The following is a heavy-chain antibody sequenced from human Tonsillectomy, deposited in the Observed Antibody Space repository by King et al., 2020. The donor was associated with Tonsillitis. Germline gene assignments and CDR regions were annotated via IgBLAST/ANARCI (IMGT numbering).Heavy chain of an antibody. V-gene: IGHV4-31*01. J-gene: IGHJ5*02. CDR3: ARGKIFGVVVSWFDP. Sequence: QLQPQESGPGLVKPSQTLSLTCSVAGGSISSDGYYLSWISHFPGNGLEWIGNIYYIGVTYYNSSLKSLITISLDTSENQFSLKLSSVTAADTAVYYCARGKIFGVVVSWFDPWGQGTLVTVSS. CDR2: IYYIGVT. CDR1: GGSISSDGYY. D-gene: IGHD3-3*01.